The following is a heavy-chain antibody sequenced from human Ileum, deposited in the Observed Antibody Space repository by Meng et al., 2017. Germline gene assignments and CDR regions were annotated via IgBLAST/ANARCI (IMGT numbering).Heavy chain of an antibody. CDR2: ISYDGSNK. CDR3: ARVPWDYESSGYYLFGAFDI. V-gene: IGHV3-30*01. CDR1: GFTFSSYA. Sequence: GESLKISCAASGFTFSSYAMHWVRQAPGKGLEWVAAISYDGSNKYYADSVKGRFTISRDNSKNTLYLQMNSLRAEDTAVYYCARVPWDYESSGYYLFGAFDIWGQGTMVTVSS. J-gene: IGHJ3*02. D-gene: IGHD3-22*01.